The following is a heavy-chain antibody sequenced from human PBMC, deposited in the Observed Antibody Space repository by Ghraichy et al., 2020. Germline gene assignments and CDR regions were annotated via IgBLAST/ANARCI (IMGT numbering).Heavy chain of an antibody. CDR3: AYYYATILSMKVADAFDI. D-gene: IGHD3-22*01. J-gene: IGHJ3*02. Sequence: GGSLRLSCAASGFTFSSYCMSWVRQAPGKGLEWVSNIKQDGSDTYYVDSVKGRFTISRDNAKNTLYLQMNSLRAEDTAVYYCAYYYATILSMKVADAFDIWGQGTMVTVSS. V-gene: IGHV3-7*03. CDR1: GFTFSSYC. CDR2: IKQDGSDT.